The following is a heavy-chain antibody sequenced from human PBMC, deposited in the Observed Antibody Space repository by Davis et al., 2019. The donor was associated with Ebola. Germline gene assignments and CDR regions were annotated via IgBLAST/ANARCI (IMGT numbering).Heavy chain of an antibody. CDR1: GYTFTSYG. V-gene: IGHV1-18*01. D-gene: IGHD5-24*01. CDR3: ARVSADGYNY. J-gene: IGHJ4*02. CDR2: ISAYNGNT. Sequence: SVTISCTASGYTFTSYGISWVRQAPRQGLEWMGWISAYNGNTNYAQKLQGRVTMTTDTSTSTAYMELRSLRSDDTAVYYCARVSADGYNYWGQGTLVTVSS.